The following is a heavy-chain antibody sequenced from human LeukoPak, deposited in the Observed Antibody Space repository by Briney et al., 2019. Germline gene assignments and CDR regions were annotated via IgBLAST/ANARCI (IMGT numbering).Heavy chain of an antibody. CDR2: IYHSGST. V-gene: IGHV4-38-2*02. Sequence: SETLSLTCTVSGYSISSGYYWGWIRQPPGKGLEWIGSIYHSGSTYYNPSLKSRVTISVDTSKNKFSLKLSSVTAADTAVYYCARESGSSGWRPFDYWGQGTLVTVSS. CDR1: GYSISSGYY. CDR3: ARESGSSGWRPFDY. J-gene: IGHJ4*02. D-gene: IGHD6-19*01.